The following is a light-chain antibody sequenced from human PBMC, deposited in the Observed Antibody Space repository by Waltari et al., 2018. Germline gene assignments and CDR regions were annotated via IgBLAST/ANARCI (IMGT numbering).Light chain of an antibody. V-gene: IGLV2-23*01. CDR1: SRDVGPYNL. J-gene: IGLJ3*02. CDR3: CSYAGSGSWV. CDR2: EAS. Sequence: QSALTQPASVSGSPGQSISISCIGTSRDVGPYNLVSWYQHHPGKAPKLIVFEASKRPSGVSILFSGSKAANTASLIISGLQADDEADYYCCSYAGSGSWVFGGGTKVTVI.